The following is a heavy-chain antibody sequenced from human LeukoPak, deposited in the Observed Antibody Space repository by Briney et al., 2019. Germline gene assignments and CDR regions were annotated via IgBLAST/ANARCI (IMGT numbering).Heavy chain of an antibody. V-gene: IGHV4-34*01. J-gene: IGHJ5*02. Sequence: SETLSLTCAVYGGSFSGYYWSWIRQPPGKGLEWIGEINHSGSTNYHPSLKSRVTISVDTSKNQFSLKLSSVTAADTAVYYCARGLAAAGFDPWGQGTLVTVSS. CDR2: INHSGST. D-gene: IGHD6-13*01. CDR1: GGSFSGYY. CDR3: ARGLAAAGFDP.